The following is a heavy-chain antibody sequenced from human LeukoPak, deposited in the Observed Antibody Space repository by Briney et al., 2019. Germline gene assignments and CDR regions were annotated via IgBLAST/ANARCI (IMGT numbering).Heavy chain of an antibody. CDR2: IYHSGST. CDR3: ARRNSQSYLL. V-gene: IGHV4-30-2*01. Sequence: SETLSLTCTVSGGSISSGGYYWSWIRQPPGKGLEWIGYIYHSGSTYYNPSLKSRVTISVDRSKNQFSLKLSSVTAADTAVYYCARRNSQSYLLWGQGTQVTVSS. J-gene: IGHJ4*02. CDR1: GGSISSGGYY. D-gene: IGHD1-26*01.